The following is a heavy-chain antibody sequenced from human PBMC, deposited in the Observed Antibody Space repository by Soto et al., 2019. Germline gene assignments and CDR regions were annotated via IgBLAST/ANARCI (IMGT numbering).Heavy chain of an antibody. D-gene: IGHD3-22*01. V-gene: IGHV1-69*13. CDR2: IIPIFGTA. J-gene: IGHJ4*02. Sequence: SVKVSCKASGGTLSSYAISWVRQAPGQGLEWMGGIIPIFGTANYAQKFQGRVTITADESTRTAYMELSSLRSEDTAVYYCASTFITIIDQYYFDYSAQGTPVTVSS. CDR3: ASTFITIIDQYYFDY. CDR1: GGTLSSYA.